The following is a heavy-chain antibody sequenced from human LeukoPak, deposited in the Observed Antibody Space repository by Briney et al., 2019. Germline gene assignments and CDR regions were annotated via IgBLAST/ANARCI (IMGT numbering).Heavy chain of an antibody. D-gene: IGHD5-24*01. CDR3: ARDLGDGYNCLFDY. J-gene: IGHJ4*02. Sequence: GGSLRLSCAASGFTFDDYAMHWVRQAPGKGLEWVSGISWNSGSIGYADSVKGRFTISRDNAKNSLYLQMNSLRAEDTAVYYCARDLGDGYNCLFDYWGQGTLVTVSS. CDR1: GFTFDDYA. CDR2: ISWNSGSI. V-gene: IGHV3-9*01.